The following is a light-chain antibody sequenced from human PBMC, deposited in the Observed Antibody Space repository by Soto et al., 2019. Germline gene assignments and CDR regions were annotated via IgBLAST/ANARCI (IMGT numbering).Light chain of an antibody. V-gene: IGLV2-14*03. CDR3: SSYADSSTVV. J-gene: IGLJ2*01. Sequence: QSALTQVASVSASPGQSITISCTGTSSDVGGHNYVSWYQQHPGNAPKLMIYNVDYRPSGISNRFSGYKSGNTASLTISGLQADAEAYYYCSSYADSSTVVFGGGTQLTVL. CDR1: SSDVGGHNY. CDR2: NVD.